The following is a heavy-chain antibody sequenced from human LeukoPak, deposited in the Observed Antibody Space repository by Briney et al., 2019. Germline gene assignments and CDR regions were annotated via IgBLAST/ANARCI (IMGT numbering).Heavy chain of an antibody. CDR1: GFTFSSYA. Sequence: GGSLRLSCAASGFTFSSYAMSWVRQAPGKGLEWVSAISGSGGSTYYADSVKGRFTISRDNSKNTLYLQMNSLRAEDTAVYYCAKRGDRSGWSYYFDYWGQGTLVTVSS. CDR2: ISGSGGST. D-gene: IGHD6-19*01. V-gene: IGHV3-23*01. CDR3: AKRGDRSGWSYYFDY. J-gene: IGHJ4*02.